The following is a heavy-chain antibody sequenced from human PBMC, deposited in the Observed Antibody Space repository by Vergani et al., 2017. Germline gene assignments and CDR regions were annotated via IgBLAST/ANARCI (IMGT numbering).Heavy chain of an antibody. D-gene: IGHD2-2*01. CDR1: GYTFTSYG. J-gene: IGHJ6*03. CDR2: ISAYNGNT. V-gene: IGHV1-18*01. CDR3: ARAGREEDIGVVPAADYYYYYMDV. Sequence: QVQLVQSGAEVKKPGASVKVSCKASGYTFTSYGISWVRQAPGQGLEWMGWISAYNGNTNYAQKLQGRVTMTTDTSTSTAYMELRSLRSDGTAGYYWARAGREEDIGVVPAADYYYYYMDVWGKGTTVTVSS.